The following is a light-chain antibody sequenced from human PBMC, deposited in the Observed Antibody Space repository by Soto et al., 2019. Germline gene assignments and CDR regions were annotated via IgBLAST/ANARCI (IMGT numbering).Light chain of an antibody. CDR3: LQYYSTPWT. Sequence: DIVMTQSPDSLAVSLGERATINCKSSQGVLYSSDNKNYLAWYQQKPGKSPKLLIYWASTRESGVPDRFSGSGSGTDFTLTISSLQAEDVAVYYCLQYYSTPWTFGQGTKVDIK. CDR1: QGVLYSSDNKNY. J-gene: IGKJ1*01. V-gene: IGKV4-1*01. CDR2: WAS.